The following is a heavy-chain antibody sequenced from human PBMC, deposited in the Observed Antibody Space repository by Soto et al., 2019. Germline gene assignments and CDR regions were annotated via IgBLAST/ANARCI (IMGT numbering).Heavy chain of an antibody. D-gene: IGHD3-10*01. Sequence: ITLKESGPTLVKPTQTLTLTCTFSGFSLNTGGVGLGRVRQPRGKAMEWLALIYWDDDERYRPSLRSRLNITKDTINNQVVLTMTNMDPEDTATYYCVRNWRYYGGDYYYGMYALGQGTTVTVSS. CDR2: IYWDDDE. CDR1: GFSLNTGGVG. J-gene: IGHJ6*02. V-gene: IGHV2-5*02. CDR3: VRNWRYYGGDYYYGMYA.